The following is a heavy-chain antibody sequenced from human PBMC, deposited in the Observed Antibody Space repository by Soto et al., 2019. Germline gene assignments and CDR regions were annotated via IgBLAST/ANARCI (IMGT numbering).Heavy chain of an antibody. CDR3: ARDLWGSAHFDY. Sequence: GGSLRLSCAASGFTFSSYDMHWVRQATGKGLEWVSAIGTAGDTYYPGSVKGRFTISRENAKNSLYLQMNGLRAEDTAVYYCARDLWGSAHFDYWGQGTLVTVSS. CDR1: GFTFSSYD. J-gene: IGHJ4*02. V-gene: IGHV3-13*01. CDR2: IGTAGDT. D-gene: IGHD3-10*01.